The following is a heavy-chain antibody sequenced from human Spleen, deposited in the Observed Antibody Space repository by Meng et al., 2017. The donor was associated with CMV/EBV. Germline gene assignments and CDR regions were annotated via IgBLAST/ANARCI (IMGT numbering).Heavy chain of an antibody. CDR2: ISTYNGDT. D-gene: IGHD6-6*01. CDR1: GYTFTSYD. J-gene: IGHJ4*02. Sequence: ASVKVSCKASGYTFTSYDINWVRQAPGQGLEWMGWISTYNGDTNYAQKLQGRVTMTTDTSASTAYMELRSLRSDDTAVYYCARDEGNSSHFDYWGQGTLVTVSS. V-gene: IGHV1-18*01. CDR3: ARDEGNSSHFDY.